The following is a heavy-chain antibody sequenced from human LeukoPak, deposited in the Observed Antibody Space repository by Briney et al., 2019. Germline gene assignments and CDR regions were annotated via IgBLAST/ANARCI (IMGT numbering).Heavy chain of an antibody. D-gene: IGHD3-10*01. CDR2: IYYSGST. CDR3: ARVHGSGSFDY. CDR1: GYSISSGYY. V-gene: IGHV4-61*01. J-gene: IGHJ4*02. Sequence: SETLSLTCTVSGYSISSGYYWGWIRQPPGKGLEWVGYIYYSGSTNYNPSLTSRVSISVDTSKTQFSLKLSSVTAADTAVYYCARVHGSGSFDYWGQGTLVTVSS.